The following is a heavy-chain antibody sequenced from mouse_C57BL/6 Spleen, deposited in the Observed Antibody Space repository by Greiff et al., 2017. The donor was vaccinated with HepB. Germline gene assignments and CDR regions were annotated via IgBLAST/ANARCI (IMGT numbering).Heavy chain of an antibody. CDR1: GYTFTSYW. D-gene: IGHD1-1*01. J-gene: IGHJ4*01. Sequence: QVQLQQPGAELVRPGSSVKLSCKASGYTFTSYWMHWVKQRPIQGLEWIGNIDPSDSETHYNQKFKDKATLTVDKSSSTAYMQLSSLTSEDSAVYSCASSPPVTTGAGYYAMDYWGQGTSVTVSS. CDR2: IDPSDSET. CDR3: ASSPPVTTGAGYYAMDY. V-gene: IGHV1-52*01.